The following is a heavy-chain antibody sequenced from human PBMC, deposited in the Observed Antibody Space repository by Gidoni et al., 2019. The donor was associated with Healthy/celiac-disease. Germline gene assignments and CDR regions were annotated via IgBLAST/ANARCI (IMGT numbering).Heavy chain of an antibody. V-gene: IGHV1-3*01. D-gene: IGHD2-2*01. CDR3: AHGPAANGVWFDP. CDR2: INAGNGNT. Sequence: QVQLVQSGAEVTKHGASVKVAGKASGYTFTSYAMHWVRQAPVQRLACMGWINAGNGNTKYSQKFQGRVTITRDTSSSTAYMVLSSLRSEDTAVYYCAHGPAANGVWFDPWGQGTLVTVSS. J-gene: IGHJ5*02. CDR1: GYTFTSYA.